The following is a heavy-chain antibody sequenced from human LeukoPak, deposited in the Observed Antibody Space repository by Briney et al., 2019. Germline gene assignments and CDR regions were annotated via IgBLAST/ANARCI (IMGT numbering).Heavy chain of an antibody. CDR3: ARAEQWRDAFDI. Sequence: SETPSLTCTVSGGSISSYYWSWIRQPPGKGLEWIGYIYYSGSTNYNPSLKSRVTISVDTSKNQFSLKLSSVTAADTAVYYCARAEQWRDAFDIWGQGTMVTVSS. CDR2: IYYSGST. V-gene: IGHV4-59*01. CDR1: GGSISSYY. D-gene: IGHD6-19*01. J-gene: IGHJ3*02.